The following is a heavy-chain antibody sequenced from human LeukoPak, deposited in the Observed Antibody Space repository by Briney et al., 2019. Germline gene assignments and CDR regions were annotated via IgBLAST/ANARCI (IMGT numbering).Heavy chain of an antibody. CDR3: ARGTSSSTSNWFAP. CDR1: GYTFTAYY. CDR2: FDANSGGT. D-gene: IGHD2-2*01. V-gene: IGHV1-2*06. Sequence: ASVKVSCKASGYTFTAYYMHWVRQAPGQGLEWMGRFDANSGGTNYAQKFQDRVTMTRDTSISTAYMELSRLRSDDTAVYYCARGTSSSTSNWFAPWGQGTLVTVSS. J-gene: IGHJ5*02.